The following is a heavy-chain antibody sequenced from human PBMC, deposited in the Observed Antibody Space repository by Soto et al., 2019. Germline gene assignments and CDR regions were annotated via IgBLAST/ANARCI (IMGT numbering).Heavy chain of an antibody. CDR2: INAGNGNT. V-gene: IGHV1-3*01. CDR1: GYTFTGYA. Sequence: QVQLVQSGAEVKKPEASVKVSCKASGYTFTGYAILWVRQAPGQRLEWMGWINAGNGNTKYSQKFQGRVTITRDTSASTAYMELSSLRSEDTAVYYCARAQNLEMATPWGQGTLVTVSS. J-gene: IGHJ4*02. D-gene: IGHD5-12*01. CDR3: ARAQNLEMATP.